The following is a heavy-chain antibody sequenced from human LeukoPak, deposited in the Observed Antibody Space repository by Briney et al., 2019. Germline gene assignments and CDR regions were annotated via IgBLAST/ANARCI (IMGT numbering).Heavy chain of an antibody. CDR1: TDSTNTYY. J-gene: IGHJ4*02. CDR2: IFHSGST. V-gene: IGHV4-59*01. CDR3: VRLRWELLAPYFDH. Sequence: SETLSLTCSVSTDSTNTYYWTWIRQSPGKGLEWIGHIFHSGSTDYKPSFKNRVTISIDMSRKEFSLKLTSVTVADTVMYYCVRLRWELLAPYFDHWGQGAFVIVSS. D-gene: IGHD2-15*01.